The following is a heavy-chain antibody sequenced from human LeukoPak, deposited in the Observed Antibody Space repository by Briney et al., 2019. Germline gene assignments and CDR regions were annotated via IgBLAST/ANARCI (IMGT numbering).Heavy chain of an antibody. Sequence: PAETLSLTCAVSGGSVSSTNWWTWFRQPPGKGLEWIGEVHLDGRTNYNPSLTGRLTMSVDLYENHISLKLTSVTAADTAVYYCAREGGFYRPLDYSGQGTLVTVSS. CDR1: GGSVSSTNW. CDR2: VHLDGRT. CDR3: AREGGFYRPLDY. D-gene: IGHD3-3*01. V-gene: IGHV4-4*02. J-gene: IGHJ4*02.